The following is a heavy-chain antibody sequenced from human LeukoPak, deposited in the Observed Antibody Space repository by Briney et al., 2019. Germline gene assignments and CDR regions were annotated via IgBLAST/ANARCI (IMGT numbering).Heavy chain of an antibody. CDR2: IYYSGTT. V-gene: IGHV4-59*01. D-gene: IGHD3-3*01. J-gene: IGHJ4*02. CDR3: ARATDLDYDFWSGYHQYYFDY. CDR1: GVSIADYY. Sequence: SETLSLTCTVSGVSIADYYWSWIRQPPGKGLEWIAYIYYSGTTIYNPSLKSRVTISVDTSKNQFSLKLSSVTAADTAVYYCARATDLDYDFWSGYHQYYFDYWGQGTLVTVSS.